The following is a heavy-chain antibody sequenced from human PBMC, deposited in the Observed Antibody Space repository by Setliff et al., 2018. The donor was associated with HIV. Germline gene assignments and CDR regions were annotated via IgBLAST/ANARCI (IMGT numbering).Heavy chain of an antibody. J-gene: IGHJ4*02. V-gene: IGHV4-38-2*01. D-gene: IGHD5-12*01. CDR1: AYSISSGYY. CDR2: IYYSGST. Sequence: SETLSLTCVVSAYSISSGYYWGWIRQSPRKGLEWIGSIYYSGSTYYNPSLKSRVTISVDTSKNQFSLKLSSVTAADTAVYYCARVQVGGYNFYFDYWGQGTLVTVSS. CDR3: ARVQVGGYNFYFDY.